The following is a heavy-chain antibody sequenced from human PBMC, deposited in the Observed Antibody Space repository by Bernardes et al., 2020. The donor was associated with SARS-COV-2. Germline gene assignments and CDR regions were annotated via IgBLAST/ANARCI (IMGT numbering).Heavy chain of an antibody. J-gene: IGHJ6*02. V-gene: IGHV3-21*01. CDR1: GFTFSSYS. Sequence: VSLRISCAASGFTFSSYSMNWVRQAPGTGLEWVSSISSSSSYIYYADSVKGRFTISRDNAKNSLYLQMNSLRAEDTAVYYCAREAALRTLFDSGSYSTEYGMDVWGQGTTVTVSS. CDR2: ISSSSSYI. CDR3: AREAALRTLFDSGSYSTEYGMDV. D-gene: IGHD1-26*01.